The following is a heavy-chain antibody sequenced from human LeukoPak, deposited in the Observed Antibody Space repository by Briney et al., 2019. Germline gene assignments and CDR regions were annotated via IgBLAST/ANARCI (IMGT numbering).Heavy chain of an antibody. V-gene: IGHV3-48*04. D-gene: IGHD3-10*01. Sequence: GGSLRLSCAASGFAFNGYSIYWVRQAPGKGLEWISYITGDSNIIYYADSMKGRFTFSRDNAKKSVYLQMSSLRAEDTAVYHCARVRGPTLVTSYMDVWGKGTTVTASS. CDR3: ARVRGPTLVTSYMDV. J-gene: IGHJ6*03. CDR2: ITGDSNII. CDR1: GFAFNGYS.